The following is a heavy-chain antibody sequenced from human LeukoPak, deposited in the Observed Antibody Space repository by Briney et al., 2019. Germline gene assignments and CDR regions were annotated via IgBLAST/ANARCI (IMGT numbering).Heavy chain of an antibody. CDR1: GFTFSSYE. V-gene: IGHV3-48*03. Sequence: GGSLRLSCAASGFTFSSYEMNWVRQAPGKGLEWISYISTSGKTIYYADSVKGRFTISRDNAKNSLFLQMNSLTTEDTAVYYCARGIVGPTGDYWGQGTLVTVSS. CDR2: ISTSGKTI. J-gene: IGHJ4*02. CDR3: ARGIVGPTGDY. D-gene: IGHD1-26*01.